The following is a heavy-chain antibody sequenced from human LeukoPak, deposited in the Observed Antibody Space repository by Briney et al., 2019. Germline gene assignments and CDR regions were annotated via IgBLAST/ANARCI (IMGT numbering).Heavy chain of an antibody. CDR3: VRDYYSGGDCYRLPDY. D-gene: IGHD2-21*02. J-gene: IGHJ4*02. CDR2: ISRSSSTL. CDR1: GFSFSMFC. Sequence: PGGSLRLSCAASGFSFSMFCMKWVRQAPGKGLEGTSDISRSSSTLYHADSVKGRFTISRDNAQKSLYLQMNSLRAEDTDVYFCVRDYYSGGDCYRLPDYWGQGTLVAVS. V-gene: IGHV3-48*01.